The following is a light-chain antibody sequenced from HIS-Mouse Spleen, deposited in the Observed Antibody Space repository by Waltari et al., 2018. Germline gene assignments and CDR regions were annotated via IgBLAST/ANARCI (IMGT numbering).Light chain of an antibody. Sequence: SYELTQPPSVSVSPGQTASITCPGDKLGDKYASWYQQKPGQSPVLVIYQDSKRPSGIPERFSGSNSGNTATLTISGTQAMDEADYYCQAWDSSTEVFGGGTKLTVL. CDR3: QAWDSSTEV. CDR1: KLGDKY. J-gene: IGLJ2*01. CDR2: QDS. V-gene: IGLV3-1*01.